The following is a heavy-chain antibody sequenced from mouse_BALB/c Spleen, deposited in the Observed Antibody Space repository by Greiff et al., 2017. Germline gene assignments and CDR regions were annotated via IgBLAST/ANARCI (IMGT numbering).Heavy chain of an antibody. Sequence: VQLQQSGTVLARPGASVKMSCKASGYTFTSYWMHWVKQRPGQGLEWIGAIYPGNSDTSYNQKFKGKAKLTAVTSTSTAYMELSSLTNEDSAVYYCTRRESSSYYAMDYWGQGTSVTVSS. D-gene: IGHD1-1*01. CDR2: IYPGNSDT. CDR1: GYTFTSYW. CDR3: TRRESSSYYAMDY. J-gene: IGHJ4*01. V-gene: IGHV1-5*01.